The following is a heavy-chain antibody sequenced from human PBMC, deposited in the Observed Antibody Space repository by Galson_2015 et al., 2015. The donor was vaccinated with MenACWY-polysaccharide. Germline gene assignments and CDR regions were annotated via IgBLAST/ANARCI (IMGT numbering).Heavy chain of an antibody. CDR3: ATHAADEYFQY. CDR2: IHPVDSDT. V-gene: IGHV5-51*01. Sequence: QSGAEVTKPGESLKISCKGSGYSFTNYWIGWVRQMPGKGLEWMGIIHPVDSDTRYSPSFQGQVTISADKSISTAYLQWSSLKASDTAMYYCATHAADEYFQYWGQGTLVTVSS. D-gene: IGHD6-25*01. CDR1: GYSFTNYW. J-gene: IGHJ1*01.